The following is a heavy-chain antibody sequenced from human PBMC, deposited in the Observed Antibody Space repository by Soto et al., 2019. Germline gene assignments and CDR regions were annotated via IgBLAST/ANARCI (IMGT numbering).Heavy chain of an antibody. V-gene: IGHV3-21*01. CDR3: ASGYYDRIGYYFDY. CDR1: GFIFSSYS. Sequence: PGGSLRLSCAETGFIFSSYSMNWVRQAPGKGLEWVSSISSISSYIYYADSLKGRFTISRDNAKNSVYLQMNSLRAADTAVYYCASGYYDRIGYYFDYWGQGISVTVSS. D-gene: IGHD3-22*01. J-gene: IGHJ4*02. CDR2: ISSISSYI.